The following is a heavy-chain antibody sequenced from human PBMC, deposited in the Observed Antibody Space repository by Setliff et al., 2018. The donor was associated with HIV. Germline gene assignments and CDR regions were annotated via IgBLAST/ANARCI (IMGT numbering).Heavy chain of an antibody. Sequence: ASVKVSCKASGYMFTNYALHWVRQAPGQRLEWMGWINAYNGNTKYSQKFQGRVTITRNTSITTAYMELSSLRSEDTAIYYCARGRGPSRFDYWGQGTLVTVSS. CDR3: ARGRGPSRFDY. J-gene: IGHJ4*01. V-gene: IGHV1-3*01. CDR2: INAYNGNT. CDR1: GYMFTNYA.